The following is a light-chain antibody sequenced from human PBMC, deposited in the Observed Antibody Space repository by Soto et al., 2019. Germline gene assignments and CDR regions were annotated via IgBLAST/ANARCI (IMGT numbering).Light chain of an antibody. CDR3: QQRNSYPRT. CDR2: AAW. CDR1: QGISSN. J-gene: IGKJ1*01. Sequence: DIQLTQSPSPLSASVGDRVTITCRASQGISSNLAWYQQKPGKAPKLLISAAWTLQSGVPSRFSGRGSGTEFTLTISSLQPEDFGTYYCQQRNSYPRTFGQGTKVDIK. V-gene: IGKV1-9*01.